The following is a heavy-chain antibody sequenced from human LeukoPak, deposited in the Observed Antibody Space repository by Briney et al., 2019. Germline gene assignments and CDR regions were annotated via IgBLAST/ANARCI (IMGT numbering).Heavy chain of an antibody. CDR1: GFTFSSYA. V-gene: IGHV3-23*01. J-gene: IGHJ4*02. D-gene: IGHD3-9*01. CDR2: ISGSGGST. Sequence: GGSLRLSCAASGFTFSSYAMSWVRQAPGKGLEWVSAISGSGGSTYYADSVKGRFTISRDNSKNTLYLQMNSLRAEDTALYYCAKGQLYYDILTGAFDFDYWGQGTLVTVSS. CDR3: AKGQLYYDILTGAFDFDY.